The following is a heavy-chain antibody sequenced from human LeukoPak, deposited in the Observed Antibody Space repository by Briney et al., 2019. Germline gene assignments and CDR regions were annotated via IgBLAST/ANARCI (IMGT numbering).Heavy chain of an antibody. CDR1: GGSISSYY. D-gene: IGHD3-22*01. CDR2: IYYSGST. J-gene: IGHJ5*02. Sequence: SETLSLTCTVSGGSISSYYWSWIRQPPGKGLEWIGYIYYSGSTNYNPSLKSRVTISVDTSKNQFSLKLSSVTAADTAVYYCAREKIGYYDGSGRGWFDPWGQGTLVTVSS. V-gene: IGHV4-59*01. CDR3: AREKIGYYDGSGRGWFDP.